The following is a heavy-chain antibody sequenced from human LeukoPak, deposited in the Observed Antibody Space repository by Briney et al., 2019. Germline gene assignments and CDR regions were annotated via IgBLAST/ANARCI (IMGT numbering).Heavy chain of an antibody. CDR2: IYYSGST. Sequence: SETLSLTCTVSGGSISSYYWSWIRQPPGKGLEWIGYIYYSGSTNYNPSLKSRVTISVDTSKNQFSLELSSVTAADTAVYYCARVYYYDSSGYYPDAFDIWGQGTMVTVSS. CDR1: GGSISSYY. V-gene: IGHV4-59*01. J-gene: IGHJ3*02. CDR3: ARVYYYDSSGYYPDAFDI. D-gene: IGHD3-22*01.